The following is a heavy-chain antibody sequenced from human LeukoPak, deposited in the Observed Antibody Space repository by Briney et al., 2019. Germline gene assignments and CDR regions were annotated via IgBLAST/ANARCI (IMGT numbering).Heavy chain of an antibody. CDR3: ARMISSKPKGTYWYFDL. D-gene: IGHD4-11*01. Sequence: SETLSLTCAVLGGSFSGYYWTWIRQPPGKGLEWIGEINDRGNSNYNPSLKSRVTISVDTSKNQFSLKLSSVTAADTAVYYCARMISSKPKGTYWYFDLWGRGTLVTVSS. V-gene: IGHV4-34*01. CDR2: INDRGNS. CDR1: GGSFSGYY. J-gene: IGHJ2*01.